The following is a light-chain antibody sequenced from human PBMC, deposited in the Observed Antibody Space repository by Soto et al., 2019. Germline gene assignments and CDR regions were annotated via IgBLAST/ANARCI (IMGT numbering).Light chain of an antibody. Sequence: EIVPTQSPGTLSLSPGERATLSCRASQSVPSDWLAWYRHKPGQAPRLLIYGASSMATGVPDRVSGSGAGTDFPLTINRLEPEDVAVYYCQQYGNFPYTFGQGTKLEIK. CDR3: QQYGNFPYT. CDR1: QSVPSDW. V-gene: IGKV3-20*01. CDR2: GAS. J-gene: IGKJ2*01.